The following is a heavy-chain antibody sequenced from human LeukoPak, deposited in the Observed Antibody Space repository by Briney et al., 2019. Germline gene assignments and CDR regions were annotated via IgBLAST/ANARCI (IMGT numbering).Heavy chain of an antibody. J-gene: IGHJ3*01. CDR3: ARDRIGTTDAFDL. V-gene: IGHV3-48*03. CDR1: GFTFSSFE. D-gene: IGHD1-1*01. CDR2: ISGSGSTK. Sequence: GGSLRLSCAASGFTFSSFEMNWVRQAPGKGLNWVSYISGSGSTKDYADSVKGRFTISRDNAKISLYLQLNSLRTEDTAVYFCARDRIGTTDAFDLWGQGTMVTVSS.